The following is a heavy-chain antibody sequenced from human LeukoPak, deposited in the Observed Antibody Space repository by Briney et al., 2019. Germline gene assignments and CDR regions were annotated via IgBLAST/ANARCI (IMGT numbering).Heavy chain of an antibody. CDR2: ISSSSSTI. J-gene: IGHJ4*02. Sequence: GGSLRLSCAASGFNFNTYAMNWVRQAPGKGLEGISYISSSSSTIYYADSVKGRFSIARDNAKNSVYLEMNSPGDEDTAVYYCTRVGGYQLPKFDYWGRGTLVTVSS. CDR3: TRVGGYQLPKFDY. CDR1: GFNFNTYA. V-gene: IGHV3-48*02. D-gene: IGHD2-2*01.